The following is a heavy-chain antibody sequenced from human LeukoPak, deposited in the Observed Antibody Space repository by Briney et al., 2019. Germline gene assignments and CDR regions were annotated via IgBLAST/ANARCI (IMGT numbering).Heavy chain of an antibody. CDR3: AKYGSGYYDFDY. V-gene: IGHV3-23*01. CDR2: ITDSGGST. J-gene: IGHJ4*02. Sequence: GGSLRLSCVASGFTFISYAMTWVRQAPGKGLEWVSAITDSGGSTYYADSVKGRFIISRDNSKNTLYLQMNSLRAEDTAVYYCAKYGSGYYDFDYWGQGTLVTVSS. CDR1: GFTFISYA. D-gene: IGHD3-22*01.